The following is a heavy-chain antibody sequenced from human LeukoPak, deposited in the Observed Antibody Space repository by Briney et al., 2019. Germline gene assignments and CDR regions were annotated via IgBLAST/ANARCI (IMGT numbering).Heavy chain of an antibody. J-gene: IGHJ3*02. CDR3: ARRVVVPAAKDAFDI. Sequence: GESLKISCKGSGYSFTSYWIGWARQMPGKGLEWMGIIYPGDSDTRYSPSFQGQVTISADKSISTAYLQWSSLKASDTAMYYCARRVVVPAAKDAFDIWGQGTMVTVSS. V-gene: IGHV5-51*01. D-gene: IGHD2-2*01. CDR1: GYSFTSYW. CDR2: IYPGDSDT.